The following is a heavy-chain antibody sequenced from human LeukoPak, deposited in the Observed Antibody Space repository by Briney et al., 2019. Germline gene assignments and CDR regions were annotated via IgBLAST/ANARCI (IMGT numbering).Heavy chain of an antibody. J-gene: IGHJ4*02. CDR3: AREGYYGSGSPPSLYFDY. CDR2: TSSDLNVK. CDR1: GFTFSSYW. D-gene: IGHD3-10*01. V-gene: IGHV3-30*03. Sequence: GGSLRLSCAASGFTFSSYWMSWVRQAPGKGLEWVAVTSSDLNVKLYSDSVKGRFTISRDSSRSTLYLQMNSLRPEDTAIYYCAREGYYGSGSPPSLYFDYWGRGTLVTVSS.